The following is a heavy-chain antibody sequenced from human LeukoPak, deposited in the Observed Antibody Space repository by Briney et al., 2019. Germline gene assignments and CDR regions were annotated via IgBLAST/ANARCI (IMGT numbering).Heavy chain of an antibody. CDR3: ARALGPYYDFWSGYYGVGGINYFDY. CDR1: GGSISSYY. Sequence: SETLSLTCTVSGGSISSYYWSWIRQPPGKGLEWIGYIYYSGSTNYNPSLKSRVTIPVDTSKNQFSLKLSSVTAADTAVYYCARALGPYYDFWSGYYGVGGINYFDYWGQGTLVTVSS. V-gene: IGHV4-59*01. CDR2: IYYSGST. J-gene: IGHJ4*02. D-gene: IGHD3-3*01.